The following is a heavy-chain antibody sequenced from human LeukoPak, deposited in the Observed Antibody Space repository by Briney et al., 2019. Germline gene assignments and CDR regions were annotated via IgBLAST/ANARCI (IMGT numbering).Heavy chain of an antibody. D-gene: IGHD3-16*01. CDR3: ASTKGGAGDY. CDR1: GGSFSGYY. CDR2: INHSGSA. V-gene: IGHV4-34*01. J-gene: IGHJ4*02. Sequence: SETLSLTCAVYGGSFSGYYWSWIRQPPGKGLEWIGEINHSGSANYNPSLKSRVTISVDTSKNQFSLKLSSVTAADTAVYYCASTKGGAGDYWGQGTLVTVSS.